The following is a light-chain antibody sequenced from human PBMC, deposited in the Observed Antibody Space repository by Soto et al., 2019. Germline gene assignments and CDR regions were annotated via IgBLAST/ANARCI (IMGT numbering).Light chain of an antibody. V-gene: IGKV3-20*01. CDR3: QQYGSSSFT. CDR2: GAS. Sequence: EIVLTQSPGTLSLSPGERATLSCRASQSVSNSYWAWCQQKPGQAPRLLIYGASSRATGIPDRFRGSGSGTDFTLTISRLEPEDFAVYYCQQYGSSSFTFGPGTKVDIK. CDR1: QSVSNSY. J-gene: IGKJ3*01.